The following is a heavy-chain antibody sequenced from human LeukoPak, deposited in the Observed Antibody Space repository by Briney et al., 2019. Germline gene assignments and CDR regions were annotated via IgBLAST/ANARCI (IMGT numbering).Heavy chain of an antibody. CDR2: ISAYNGNT. V-gene: IGHV1-18*01. J-gene: IGHJ6*02. CDR3: ARDTVMMVGSYYYGKDV. CDR1: GYTCNSFG. D-gene: IGHD2-15*01. Sequence: ASVKVSCKASGYTCNSFGIRWVRQAPGQGLEWMGWISAYNGNTHHPEKLQGRLTMTTDTPTSTAYMELRSLRSDDTAIYYCARDTVMMVGSYYYGKDVWGQGTTVTVSS.